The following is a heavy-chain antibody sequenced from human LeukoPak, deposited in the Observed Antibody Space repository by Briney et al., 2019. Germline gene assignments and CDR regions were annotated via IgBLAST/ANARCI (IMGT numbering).Heavy chain of an antibody. CDR1: GFTFSSYA. CDR3: AKAAVNWNGHFDY. Sequence: PGGSLRFSCAASGFTFSSYAMSWVRQAPGKGLEWVSAISGSGGSTYYADSVKGRFTISRDNSKNTLYLQMSSLRAEDTAVYYCAKAAVNWNGHFDYWGQGTLVTVSS. V-gene: IGHV3-23*01. CDR2: ISGSGGST. D-gene: IGHD1-1*01. J-gene: IGHJ4*02.